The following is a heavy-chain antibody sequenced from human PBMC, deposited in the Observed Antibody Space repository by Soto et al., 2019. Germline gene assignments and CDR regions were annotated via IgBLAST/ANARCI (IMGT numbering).Heavy chain of an antibody. CDR1: GFTFSADA. J-gene: IGHJ6*02. V-gene: IGHV3-74*01. CDR3: ARVLGYSSGWYYGMDV. CDR2: ITSSGSST. D-gene: IGHD6-19*01. Sequence: GVSLRLSCVASGFTFSADAMSWVRQAPGKGLVWVSRITSSGSSTSYADSVKGRFTISRDNAKNTLYLQMNSLRAEDTAVYYCARVLGYSSGWYYGMDVWGQGTTVTVSS.